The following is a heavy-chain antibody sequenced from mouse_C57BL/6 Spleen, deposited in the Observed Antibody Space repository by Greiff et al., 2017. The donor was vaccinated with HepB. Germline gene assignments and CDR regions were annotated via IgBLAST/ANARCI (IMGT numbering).Heavy chain of an antibody. V-gene: IGHV1-42*01. CDR1: GYSFTGYY. J-gene: IGHJ2*01. CDR2: INPSTGGT. D-gene: IGHD1-1*01. CDR3: ASYYCGSSYVFDY. Sequence: VHVKQSGPELVKPGASVKISCKASGYSFTGYYMNWVKQSPEKSLEWIGEINPSTGGTTYNQKFKAKATLTVDKSSSTAYMQLKSLTSEDSAVYYCASYYCGSSYVFDYWGQGTTLTVSS.